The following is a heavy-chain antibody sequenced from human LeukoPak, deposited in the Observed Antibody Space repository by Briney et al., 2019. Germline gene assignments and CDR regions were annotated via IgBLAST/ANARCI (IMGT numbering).Heavy chain of an antibody. CDR3: ARLAYYDNSGSSRPFDI. Sequence: SGPSLVKPTQTLTLTCAFSGFSLTTRGVGVGWIRQPPGKALEGLSLIYWDDDNRYSPSLRNRLTTTTDTSKKQVVLTVTNLDPVATATYYCARLAYYDNSGSSRPFDIWGKGTRVTVSS. CDR2: IYWDDDN. V-gene: IGHV2-5*02. D-gene: IGHD3-22*01. CDR1: GFSLTTRGVG. J-gene: IGHJ3*02.